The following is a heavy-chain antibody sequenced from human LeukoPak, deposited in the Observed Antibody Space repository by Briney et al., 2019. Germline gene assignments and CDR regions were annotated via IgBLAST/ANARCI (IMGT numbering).Heavy chain of an antibody. J-gene: IGHJ3*02. CDR3: ARVATMVRVPLDALDI. V-gene: IGHV3-48*03. D-gene: IGHD3-10*01. CDR2: ISISGSTI. Sequence: GGSLRLSCAASGFTFSGYEMNWVRQGPGKGLEWVSYISISGSTIYYADSVNGRFTISRDNAKNSLYLQMNSLRAEDTAVYYCARVATMVRVPLDALDIWGQGTMVSVSS. CDR1: GFTFSGYE.